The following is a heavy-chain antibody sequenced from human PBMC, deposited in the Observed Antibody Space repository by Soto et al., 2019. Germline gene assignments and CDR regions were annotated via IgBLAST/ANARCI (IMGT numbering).Heavy chain of an antibody. Sequence: KVSCKASGGTFSSYTISWVRQAPGQGLEWMGRIIPILGIANYAQKFQGRVTITADKSTSTAYMELSSLRSEDTAVYYCARDRTSHGYIGYDFGNYYYYYGMDVWGQGTTVTVSS. J-gene: IGHJ6*02. D-gene: IGHD5-12*01. V-gene: IGHV1-69*04. CDR1: GGTFSSYT. CDR2: IIPILGIA. CDR3: ARDRTSHGYIGYDFGNYYYYYGMDV.